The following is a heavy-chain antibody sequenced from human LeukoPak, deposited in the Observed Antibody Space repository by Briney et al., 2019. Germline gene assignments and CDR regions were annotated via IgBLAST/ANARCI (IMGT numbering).Heavy chain of an antibody. CDR2: ISSSSSTI. CDR3: ARGGGRYGDY. J-gene: IGHJ4*02. Sequence: GGSLRPSCAASEFTFSSYTMTGVPQAPGKGREWVSYISSSSSTIYYADSVKGRFTISRDNAKNSLYLQMNSLRAEDTAVYYCARGGGRYGDYWGQGTLVTVSS. D-gene: IGHD5-18*01. V-gene: IGHV3-48*01. CDR1: EFTFSSYT.